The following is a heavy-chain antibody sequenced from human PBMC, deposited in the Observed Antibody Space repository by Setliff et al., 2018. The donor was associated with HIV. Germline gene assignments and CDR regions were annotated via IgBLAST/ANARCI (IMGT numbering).Heavy chain of an antibody. V-gene: IGHV4-61*09. J-gene: IGHJ5*02. CDR2: VHSTLST. Sequence: PSETLSLTGTVSGDSMTSGSFYWSWVRQPAGKGLEWIGQVHSTLSTNYNPSLKSRLSISADTSKNQFSLNLRFVTAADTALYYCARRTFGSGRFDPWGQGTPVTVSS. CDR3: ARRTFGSGRFDP. CDR1: GDSMTSGSFY. D-gene: IGHD6-19*01.